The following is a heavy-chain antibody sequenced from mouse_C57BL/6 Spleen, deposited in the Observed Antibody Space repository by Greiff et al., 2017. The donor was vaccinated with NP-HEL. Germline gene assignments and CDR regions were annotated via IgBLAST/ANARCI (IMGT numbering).Heavy chain of an antibody. CDR2: IRNKANGYTT. D-gene: IGHD2-12*01. CDR1: GFTFTDYY. Sequence: EVKLMESGGGLVQPGGSLSLSCAASGFTFTDYYMSWVRQPPGQALEWLGFIRNKANGYTTEYSASVKGRFTISRDKSQSILYLQMNALRAEDSATYYCARYKHDLAMDYWGQGTSVTVSS. J-gene: IGHJ4*01. CDR3: ARYKHDLAMDY. V-gene: IGHV7-3*01.